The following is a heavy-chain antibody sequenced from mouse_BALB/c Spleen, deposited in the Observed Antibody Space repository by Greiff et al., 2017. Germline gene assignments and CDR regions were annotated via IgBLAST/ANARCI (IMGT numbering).Heavy chain of an antibody. J-gene: IGHJ4*01. CDR1: GYSITSGYY. V-gene: IGHV3-6*02. CDR2: ISYDGSN. CDR3: ARFTTVVYYAMDY. Sequence: EVKLQESGPGLVKPSQSLSLTCSVTGYSITSGYYWNWIRQFPGNKLEWMGYISYDGSNNYNPSLKNRISITRDTSKNQFFLKLNSVTTEDTATYYCARFTTVVYYAMDYWGQGTSVTVSS. D-gene: IGHD1-1*01.